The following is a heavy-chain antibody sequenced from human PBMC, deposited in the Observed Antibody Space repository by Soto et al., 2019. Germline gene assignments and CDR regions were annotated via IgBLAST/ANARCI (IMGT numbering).Heavy chain of an antibody. V-gene: IGHV1-2*04. CDR1: GYTFTGYH. Sequence: ASVKVSCKSSGYTFTGYHMHWVRQAPGQGLEWMGWINPNSGATDYAQKFQGSVTMTRDTSISTAYMELSRLRSDDTAVYYCARYKGSFCDYWGQGTQVTVSS. J-gene: IGHJ4*02. CDR2: INPNSGAT. CDR3: ARYKGSFCDY. D-gene: IGHD6-6*01.